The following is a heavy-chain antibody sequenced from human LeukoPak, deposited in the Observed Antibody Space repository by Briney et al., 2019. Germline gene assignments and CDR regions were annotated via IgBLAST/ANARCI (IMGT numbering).Heavy chain of an antibody. V-gene: IGHV1-2*06. CDR1: GYTFTGYY. J-gene: IGHJ5*02. Sequence: ASVTVSCKASGYTFTGYYMHWVRQAPGQGLEWMGRINPNSGGTNYAQKFQGRVTMTRDTSISTAYMELSRLRSDDTAVYYCARARIAVAGTLNWFDPWGQGTLVTVSS. D-gene: IGHD6-19*01. CDR2: INPNSGGT. CDR3: ARARIAVAGTLNWFDP.